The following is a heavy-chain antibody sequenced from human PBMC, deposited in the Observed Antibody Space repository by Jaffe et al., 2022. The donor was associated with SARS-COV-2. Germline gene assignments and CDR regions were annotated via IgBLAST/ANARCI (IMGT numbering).Heavy chain of an antibody. Sequence: EVQLVESGGGLVQPGGSLRLSCAASGFTFSSYEMNWVRQAPGKGLEWVSYISSSGSTIYYADSVKGRFTISRDNAKNSLYLQMNSLRAEDTAVYYCARDSYMYYYDRHDNAFDIWGQGTMVTVSS. D-gene: IGHD3-22*01. V-gene: IGHV3-48*03. CDR1: GFTFSSYE. CDR2: ISSSGSTI. CDR3: ARDSYMYYYDRHDNAFDI. J-gene: IGHJ3*02.